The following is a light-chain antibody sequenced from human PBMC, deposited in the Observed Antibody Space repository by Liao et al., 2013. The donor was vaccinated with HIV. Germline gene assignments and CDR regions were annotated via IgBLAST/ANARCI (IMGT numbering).Light chain of an antibody. CDR1: KLGNKF. J-gene: IGLJ1*01. CDR2: QDS. CDR3: QAWDSSTGLYV. Sequence: SYALTQPPSVSVSPGQTATIACSGEKLGNKFTCWYQQRPGQSPVLVIYQDSKRPSGIPERFSGSTSGNTATLTISGTQAMDEADYYCQAWDSSTGLYVFATGTKVTVL. V-gene: IGLV3-1*01.